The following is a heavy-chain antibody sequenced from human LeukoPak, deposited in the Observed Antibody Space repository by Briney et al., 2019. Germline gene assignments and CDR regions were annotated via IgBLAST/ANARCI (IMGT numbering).Heavy chain of an antibody. CDR3: ARVTSLTGTIFDS. CDR2: INSDGTST. CDR1: GFSFSSDW. Sequence: GGSLRLSCAASGFSFSSDWMHWVRQVPGEGLVWVSRINSDGTSTAYADSVKGRFAISRDNAKNTLYLQMNSLRVEDTAVYYCARVTSLTGTIFDSWGQGTLVAVSS. J-gene: IGHJ4*02. D-gene: IGHD1-7*01. V-gene: IGHV3-74*01.